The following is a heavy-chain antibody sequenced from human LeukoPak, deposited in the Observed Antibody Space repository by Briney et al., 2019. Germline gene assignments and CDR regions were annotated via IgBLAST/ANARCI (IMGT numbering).Heavy chain of an antibody. V-gene: IGHV3-23*01. Sequence: GGSLRLSCAASGFTFINCAMTWVRQAPGKGLEWVSAISGSGDSTFNADSVKGRFTISRDNSKNTLYLQMNSLRAEDTALYYCATSTVAKYDYWGQGTLVAVSS. CDR3: ATSTVAKYDY. J-gene: IGHJ4*02. D-gene: IGHD4-11*01. CDR1: GFTFINCA. CDR2: ISGSGDST.